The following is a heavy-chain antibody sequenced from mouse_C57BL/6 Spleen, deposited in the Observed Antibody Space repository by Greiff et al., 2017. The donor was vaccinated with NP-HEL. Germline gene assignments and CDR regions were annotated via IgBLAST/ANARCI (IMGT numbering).Heavy chain of an antibody. CDR3: ASFITTVPWYFDV. J-gene: IGHJ1*03. CDR2: INPNNGGT. Sequence: EVQLQQSGPELVKPGASVKISCKASGYTFTDYYMNWVKQSHGKSLEWIGDINPNNGGTSYNQKFKGKATLTVDKSSSTAYMELRSLTSKDSAVYYCASFITTVPWYFDVWGTGTTVTVSS. CDR1: GYTFTDYY. V-gene: IGHV1-26*01. D-gene: IGHD1-1*01.